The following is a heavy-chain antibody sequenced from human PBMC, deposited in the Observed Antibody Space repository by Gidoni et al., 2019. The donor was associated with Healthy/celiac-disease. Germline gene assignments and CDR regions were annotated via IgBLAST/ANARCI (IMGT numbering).Heavy chain of an antibody. Sequence: GPLQESGPGLVKASPTPSPPCHVPGCPLRRGCYFWSWIRQPAGKGLEWIGRIYTSGSTNYNPSLKSRVTISVDTSKNQFSLKLSSVTAADTAVYYCARGVKEDYYDSSGYYGFDYWGQGTLVTVSS. J-gene: IGHJ4*02. CDR2: IYTSGST. CDR3: ARGVKEDYYDSSGYYGFDY. V-gene: IGHV4-61*02. CDR1: GCPLRRGCYF. D-gene: IGHD3-22*01.